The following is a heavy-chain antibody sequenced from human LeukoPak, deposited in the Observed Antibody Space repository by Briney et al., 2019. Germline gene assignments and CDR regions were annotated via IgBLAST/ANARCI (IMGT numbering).Heavy chain of an antibody. Sequence: GASVKVSCKASGYTFTGYYMHWVRQAPGQGLEWMGWINPNSGGTNYAQKFQGRVTITRDTSISTAYMELSRLRSDDTAVYYCARVRHSSGWYGGAGYWGRGTLVTVSS. CDR3: ARVRHSSGWYGGAGY. V-gene: IGHV1-2*02. J-gene: IGHJ4*02. CDR1: GYTFTGYY. D-gene: IGHD6-19*01. CDR2: INPNSGGT.